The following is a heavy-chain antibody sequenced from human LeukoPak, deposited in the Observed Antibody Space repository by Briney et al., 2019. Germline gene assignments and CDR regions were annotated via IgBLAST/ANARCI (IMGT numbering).Heavy chain of an antibody. J-gene: IGHJ4*02. CDR1: GGSISSYY. D-gene: IGHD6-13*01. Sequence: SETLSLTCTVSGGSISSYYWSWIRQPPGKGLEWIGYIYYSGSTNYNPSLKSRVTMSVDTSKNQFSLKLSSVTAADTAVYYRARDHYIAAAGLFDYWGQGTLVTVSS. V-gene: IGHV4-59*12. CDR3: ARDHYIAAAGLFDY. CDR2: IYYSGST.